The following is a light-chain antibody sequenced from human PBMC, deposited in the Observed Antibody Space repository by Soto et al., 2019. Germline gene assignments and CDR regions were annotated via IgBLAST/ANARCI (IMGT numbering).Light chain of an antibody. CDR3: QSYDSSLSEV. Sequence: QSVLTQPPSVSGAPGQRVTISCTGSSSNIGAGYDVHWYQQLPGTAPKLLIYGNSNRPSGVPDRFSGSKSGTSASLAITGLQAEDEDDYSCQSYDSSLSEVFGGGTKLTVL. CDR1: SSNIGAGYD. CDR2: GNS. J-gene: IGLJ2*01. V-gene: IGLV1-40*01.